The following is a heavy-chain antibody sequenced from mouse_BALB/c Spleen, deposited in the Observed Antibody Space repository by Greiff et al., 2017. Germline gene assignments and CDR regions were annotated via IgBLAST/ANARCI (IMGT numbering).Heavy chain of an antibody. Sequence: QVQLQQPGAELVKPGASVKLSCKASGYTFTSYWMHWVKQRPGQGLEWIGEINPSNGRTNYNEKFKSKATLTVDKSSSTAYMQLSSLTSEDSAVYYCARVSVGRYFDVWGAGTTVTVSS. J-gene: IGHJ1*01. CDR3: ARVSVGRYFDV. D-gene: IGHD1-1*02. V-gene: IGHV1S81*02. CDR2: INPSNGRT. CDR1: GYTFTSYW.